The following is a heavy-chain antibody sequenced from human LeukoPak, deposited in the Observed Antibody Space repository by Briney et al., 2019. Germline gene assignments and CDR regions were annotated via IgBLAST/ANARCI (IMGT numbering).Heavy chain of an antibody. CDR3: ARLLREYGDYYYMDV. CDR1: GYTFTSYG. Sequence: GASVKVSCKASGYTFTSYGISWVRQAPGQGLEWMGWISAYNGNTNYAQKLQGRVTMTTDTSTSTAYMELRSLRSDDTAVYYCARLLREYGDYYYMDVWGKGTTVTVSS. D-gene: IGHD3-22*01. CDR2: ISAYNGNT. J-gene: IGHJ6*03. V-gene: IGHV1-18*01.